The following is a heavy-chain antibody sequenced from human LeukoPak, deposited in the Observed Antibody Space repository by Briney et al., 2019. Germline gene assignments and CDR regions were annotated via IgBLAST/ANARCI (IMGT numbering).Heavy chain of an antibody. J-gene: IGHJ5*02. CDR2: IYYSGST. CDR1: GGSISSGGYY. D-gene: IGHD3-10*01. CDR3: ARRITMVRGVIIRSWFDP. Sequence: SQTLSLTCTVSGGSISSGGYYWSWIRQHPGKGLEWIGYIYYSGSTYYNPSLKSRVTISVDTSKNQFSLKLSSVTAADTAVYYCARRITMVRGVIIRSWFDPWGQGTLVTVSS. V-gene: IGHV4-31*03.